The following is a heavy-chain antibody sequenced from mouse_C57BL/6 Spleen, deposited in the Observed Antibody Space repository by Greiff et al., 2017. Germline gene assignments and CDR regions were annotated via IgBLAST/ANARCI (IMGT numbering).Heavy chain of an antibody. V-gene: IGHV1-67*01. CDR3: ARRGLITTVVATGYFDY. D-gene: IGHD1-1*01. CDR1: GYTFTDYA. CDR2: ISTYYGDA. J-gene: IGHJ2*01. Sequence: QVQLKESGPELVRPGVSVKISCKGSGYTFTDYAMHWVKQSHAKSLEWIGVISTYYGDASYNQKFKDKATMTVDKSSSTAYMELARLTSEDSAVYYCARRGLITTVVATGYFDYWGQGTTLTVSS.